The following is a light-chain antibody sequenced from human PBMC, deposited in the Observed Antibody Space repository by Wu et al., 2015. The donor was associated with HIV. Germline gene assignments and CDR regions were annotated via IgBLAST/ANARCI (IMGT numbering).Light chain of an antibody. J-gene: IGKJ1*01. CDR1: QSVSTN. Sequence: ERVMTQSPATLSVSPGERATLSCRASQSVSTNLAWYQQKPGQAPRLLIYDASTRATGIPARVSGSGSGTEFTLTIGSLQPEDVATYYCQKYNTAPWTFGQGTKVEMK. CDR2: DAS. V-gene: IGKV3-15*01. CDR3: QKYNTAPWT.